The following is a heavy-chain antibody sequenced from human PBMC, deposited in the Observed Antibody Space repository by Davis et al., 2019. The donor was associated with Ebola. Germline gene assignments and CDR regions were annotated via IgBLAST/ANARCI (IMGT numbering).Heavy chain of an antibody. V-gene: IGHV4-61*01. Sequence: SETLSLTCTVSGGSVSSGSYYWSWIRQPPGKGLEWLASIYYSGSTNYNPSLKSRVTISVDTSKNKFSLKLSSVTAADTAVYYCARVPAAARYYYDGMDVWGKGTTVTVSS. CDR2: IYYSGST. CDR3: ARVPAAARYYYDGMDV. D-gene: IGHD2-2*01. CDR1: GGSVSSGSYY. J-gene: IGHJ6*04.